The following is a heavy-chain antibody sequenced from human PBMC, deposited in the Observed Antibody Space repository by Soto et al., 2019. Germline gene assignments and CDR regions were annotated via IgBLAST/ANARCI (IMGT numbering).Heavy chain of an antibody. CDR2: INHSGST. CDR3: ARGKNITMVRGVIATNFDY. D-gene: IGHD3-10*01. Sequence: PSETLSLTCAVYGGSFSGYYWSWIRQPPGKGLEWIGEINHSGSTNYNPSLKSRVTISVDTSKNQFSLKLSSVTAADTAVYYCARGKNITMVRGVIATNFDYWGQGTLVTVSS. J-gene: IGHJ4*02. CDR1: GGSFSGYY. V-gene: IGHV4-34*01.